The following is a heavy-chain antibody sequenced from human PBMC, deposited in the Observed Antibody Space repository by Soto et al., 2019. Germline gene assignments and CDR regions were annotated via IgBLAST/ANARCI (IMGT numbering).Heavy chain of an antibody. J-gene: IGHJ4*02. CDR2: ISWNSGSI. Sequence: GGSLRLSCAASGFAFHDYAIHCVRQAPGKGLEWVSGISWNSGSIGYVDSVKGRFTISKHNAKNSLYLQMNSLRAEDPVLYYCAKGGGTIFGVVSSWGQGTLGTVPS. CDR3: AKGGGTIFGVVSS. CDR1: GFAFHDYA. V-gene: IGHV3-9*01. D-gene: IGHD3-3*01.